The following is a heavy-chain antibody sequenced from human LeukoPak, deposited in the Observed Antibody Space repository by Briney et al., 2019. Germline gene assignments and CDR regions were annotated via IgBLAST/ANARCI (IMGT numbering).Heavy chain of an antibody. Sequence: ASVKVSCKASGGTFSSYAISWVRQAPGQGLEWMGRIIPILGIANYAQKFQGRGTITADKSTSTAYMELSSLRSEDTAVYYCERVPGGSYFSAFDIWGQGTMVTVSS. CDR3: ERVPGGSYFSAFDI. V-gene: IGHV1-69*04. D-gene: IGHD1-26*01. CDR1: GGTFSSYA. CDR2: IIPILGIA. J-gene: IGHJ3*02.